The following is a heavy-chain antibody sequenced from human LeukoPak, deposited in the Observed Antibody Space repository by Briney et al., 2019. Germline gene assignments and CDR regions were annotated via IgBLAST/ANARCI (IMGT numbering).Heavy chain of an antibody. CDR3: ARGYGDWGYYYGIDV. D-gene: IGHD4-17*01. CDR2: IYPGDSDT. CDR1: GYSFTSYW. Sequence: GESLKISCKGSGYSFTSYWIGWVRQMPGKGLEWMGIIYPGDSDTRYSPSFQGQVTISADKSISTAYLQWSSLKASDTAMYYCARGYGDWGYYYGIDVWGQGTTVTVSS. J-gene: IGHJ6*02. V-gene: IGHV5-51*01.